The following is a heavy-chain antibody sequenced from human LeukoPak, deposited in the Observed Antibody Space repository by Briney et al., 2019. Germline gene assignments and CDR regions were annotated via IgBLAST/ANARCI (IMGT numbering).Heavy chain of an antibody. J-gene: IGHJ6*03. V-gene: IGHV1-69*01. CDR1: GGTFSSYA. CDR2: IIPIFGTA. CDR3: ARSAKWGSGSYGYYYYYMDV. D-gene: IGHD3-10*01. Sequence: ASVKVSCKASGGTFSSYAISWVRQAPGQGLEWMGGIIPIFGTANYAQKFQGRVTITADESTSTAYMELSSLRSEDTAVYYCARSAKWGSGSYGYYYYYMDVWGKGTTVTISS.